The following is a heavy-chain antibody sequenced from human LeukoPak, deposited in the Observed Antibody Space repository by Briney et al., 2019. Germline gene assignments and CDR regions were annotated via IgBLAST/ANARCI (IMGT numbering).Heavy chain of an antibody. CDR1: GYTFTSYG. Sequence: ASVKVSCKASGYTFTSYGISWVRQAPGQGLEWMGWISAYNGNTNYAQKLQGRDTMTTDTSTSTAYMELRSLRSDDTAVYYCARDRSSGYYVNDAFDIWGQGTMVTVSS. J-gene: IGHJ3*02. CDR3: ARDRSSGYYVNDAFDI. D-gene: IGHD3-22*01. V-gene: IGHV1-18*01. CDR2: ISAYNGNT.